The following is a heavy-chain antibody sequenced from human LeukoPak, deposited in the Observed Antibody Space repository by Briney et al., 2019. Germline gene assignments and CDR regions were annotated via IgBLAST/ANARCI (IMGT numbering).Heavy chain of an antibody. CDR2: IRSKLYGGTT. D-gene: IGHD1-1*01. J-gene: IGHJ6*02. Sequence: YPGGSLRLSCSAPAFTFGDSAVSWLRQAPGKGLEWVAFIRSKLYGGTTEYAASVEGRFTISRDDSNSLAYLHMNRLKTEDTAVYYCTRGLVERRSNPYYYYGMDVWGQGTTVTVSS. V-gene: IGHV3-49*03. CDR3: TRGLVERRSNPYYYYGMDV. CDR1: AFTFGDSA.